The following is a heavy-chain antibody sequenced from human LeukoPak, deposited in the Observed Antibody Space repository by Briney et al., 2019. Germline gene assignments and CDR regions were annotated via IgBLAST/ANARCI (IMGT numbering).Heavy chain of an antibody. CDR3: ARDRGGDTSAWYGLDC. V-gene: IGHV3-66*01. CDR2: IYSGGTT. D-gene: IGHD6-19*01. CDR1: GFTVSTNY. J-gene: IGHJ4*02. Sequence: GGSLRLSCAVSGFTVSTNYMSWVRQAPGKGLEWVAIIYSGGTTYYADSVKGRFTIFKDNSKNTVSLQMNSLRGEDTAVYHCARDRGGDTSAWYGLDCWGQGTLVTVSS.